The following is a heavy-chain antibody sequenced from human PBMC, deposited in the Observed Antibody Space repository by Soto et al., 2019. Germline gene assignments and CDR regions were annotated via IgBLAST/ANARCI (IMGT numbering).Heavy chain of an antibody. J-gene: IGHJ4*02. D-gene: IGHD6-13*01. CDR3: ARVGSIAAAGTPDY. CDR1: GFTFSDYY. V-gene: IGHV3-11*01. Sequence: PGGSLRLSCAASGFTFSDYYMSWFRQAPGKGLEWVSYISGSGFTTHDADSVKGRFTISRDNAKNSLYLQMNSLRVEDTALYYCARVGSIAAAGTPDYWGQGTLVTVSS. CDR2: ISGSGFTT.